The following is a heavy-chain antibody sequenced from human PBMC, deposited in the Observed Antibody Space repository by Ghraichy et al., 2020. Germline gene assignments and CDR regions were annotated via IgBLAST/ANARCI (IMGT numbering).Heavy chain of an antibody. J-gene: IGHJ6*03. V-gene: IGHV3-53*01. CDR2: IYSGGST. Sequence: GGSLRLSCAASGFTVSSNYMSWVRQAPGKGLEWVSVIYSGGSTYYADSVKGRFTISRDNSKNTLYLQMNSLRAEDTAVYYCAFSSSWYDDYYYMDVWGKGTTVTVSS. D-gene: IGHD6-13*01. CDR1: GFTVSSNY. CDR3: AFSSSWYDDYYYMDV.